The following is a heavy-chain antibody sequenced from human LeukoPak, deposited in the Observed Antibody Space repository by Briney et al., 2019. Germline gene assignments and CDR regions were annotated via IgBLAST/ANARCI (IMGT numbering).Heavy chain of an antibody. V-gene: IGHV3-30*02. D-gene: IGHD3-16*01. CDR2: IRYDGSNK. Sequence: PGGSLRLSCAASGFTFSSYGMHWVRQAPGKGLEWVAFIRYDGSNKYYADSVKGRFTISRDNSKNTLYLQMNSLRAEDTAVYYCAKGPLWGLRDHWFDPWGQGTLVTVSS. J-gene: IGHJ5*02. CDR1: GFTFSSYG. CDR3: AKGPLWGLRDHWFDP.